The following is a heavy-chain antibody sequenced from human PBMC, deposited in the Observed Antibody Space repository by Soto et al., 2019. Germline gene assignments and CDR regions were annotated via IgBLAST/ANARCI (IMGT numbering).Heavy chain of an antibody. CDR1: GGSMSSSTYY. CDR2: MDYTGRA. Sequence: QVPLQESGPGLVKPSETLSLNCTVVGGSMSSSTYYWGWIRQPPGKGLEWIGGMDYTGRAYYNPSLKSRVTISVDTSRNRFSLRLPSVTAADTAVYYCARQNRITLVGVAPIRGIFDFWGQGELVTVSS. CDR3: ARQNRITLVGVAPIRGIFDF. J-gene: IGHJ4*02. V-gene: IGHV4-39*01. D-gene: IGHD3-3*01.